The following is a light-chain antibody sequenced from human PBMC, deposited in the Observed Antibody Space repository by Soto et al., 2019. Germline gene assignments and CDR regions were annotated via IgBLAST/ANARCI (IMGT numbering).Light chain of an antibody. V-gene: IGLV2-14*01. Sequence: QSALTQPASVSGSPGQSITISCTETSSDVGGSNYVSWYQQHPDKAPKLMIYDVSTRPSGVSNRFSGSKSGNTASLTISGLQAEDEAEYYCSSYTSSSVVFGGGTKLTVL. CDR3: SSYTSSSVV. J-gene: IGLJ2*01. CDR2: DVS. CDR1: SSDVGGSNY.